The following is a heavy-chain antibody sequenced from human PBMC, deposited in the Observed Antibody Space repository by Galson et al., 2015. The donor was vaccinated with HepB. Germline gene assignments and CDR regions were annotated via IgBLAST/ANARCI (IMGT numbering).Heavy chain of an antibody. CDR1: GFTFSSSA. CDR3: AKERSQSYSNC. J-gene: IGHJ4*02. D-gene: IGHD3-10*01. CDR2: ISGDASRK. V-gene: IGHV3-23*01. Sequence: SLRLSCAASGFTFSSSAMSWVRQTPGKGLERVTAISGDASRKYYADSVKGRFTISRDNSKNTLYLQMNSLRVEDTAIYYCAKERSQSYSNCWGQGALVTVSS.